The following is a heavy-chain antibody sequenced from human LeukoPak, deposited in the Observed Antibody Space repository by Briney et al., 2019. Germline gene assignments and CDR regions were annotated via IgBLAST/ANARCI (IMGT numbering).Heavy chain of an antibody. Sequence: GASVKVSCKASGYTFTSYGISWVRQAPGQGLEWMGWISAYNGNTNYAQKFQDRVTITADMSTNTAYMELSSLRSEDTAVYFCAGIPVFGVVLHQEPVWGKGTTVTVSS. D-gene: IGHD3-3*01. CDR3: AGIPVFGVVLHQEPV. CDR2: ISAYNGNT. J-gene: IGHJ6*04. CDR1: GYTFTSYG. V-gene: IGHV1-18*01.